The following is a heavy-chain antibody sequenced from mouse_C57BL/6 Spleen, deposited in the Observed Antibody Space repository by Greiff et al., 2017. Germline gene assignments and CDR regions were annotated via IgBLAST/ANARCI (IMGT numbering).Heavy chain of an antibody. V-gene: IGHV1-85*01. CDR3: ARRRDYDGAWFAY. Sequence: LVESGPELVKPGASVKLSCKASGYTFTSYDINWVKQRPGQGLEWIGWIYPRDGSTKYNEKFKGKATLTVDTSSSTAYMELHSLTSEDSAVYFCARRRDYDGAWFAYWGQGTLVTVSA. J-gene: IGHJ3*01. CDR1: GYTFTSYD. D-gene: IGHD2-4*01. CDR2: IYPRDGST.